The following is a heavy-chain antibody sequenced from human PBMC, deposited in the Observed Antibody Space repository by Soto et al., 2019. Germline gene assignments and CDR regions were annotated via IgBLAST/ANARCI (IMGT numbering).Heavy chain of an antibody. CDR3: ARFLASEVSPRSAMPFDY. V-gene: IGHV1-69*12. CDR1: GGTFSSYA. D-gene: IGHD2-2*01. Sequence: QVQLVQSGAEVKKPGSSVKVSCKASGGTFSSYAISWVRQAPGQGLEWMGGIIPIFGTANYAQKFQGRVTITAEESTSTAYMELSSLRSEDTAVYYCARFLASEVSPRSAMPFDYWGQGTLVTVSS. J-gene: IGHJ4*02. CDR2: IIPIFGTA.